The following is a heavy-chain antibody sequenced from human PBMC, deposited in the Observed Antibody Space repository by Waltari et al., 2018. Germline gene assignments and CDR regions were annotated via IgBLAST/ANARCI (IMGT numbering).Heavy chain of an antibody. Sequence: EVQLLQSGGGLVQPGGSLRLSCEASGFTFSIHAMTWVRHAPGKGLEWVSIISGNSADIYYADSVKGRFTISRDNSRNTLYLQMNSVRAEDTAVYYCAKDRGYEFPYYSDCWGQGTLVTVSS. J-gene: IGHJ4*02. CDR1: GFTFSIHA. D-gene: IGHD6-13*01. CDR2: ISGNSADI. V-gene: IGHV3-23*01. CDR3: AKDRGYEFPYYSDC.